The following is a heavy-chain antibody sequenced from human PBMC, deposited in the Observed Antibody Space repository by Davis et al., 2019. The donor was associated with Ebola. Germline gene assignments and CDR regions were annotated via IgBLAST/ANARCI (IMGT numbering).Heavy chain of an antibody. Sequence: PGGSLRLSCAASGFTFSSYSMNWVRQAPGKGLEWVSSISSSSSYIYYADSVKGRFTISRDNAKNSLYLQMNSLRAEDTAVYYCARGREATPGRYFDYWGQGILVTVSS. CDR3: ARGREATPGRYFDY. J-gene: IGHJ4*02. CDR2: ISSSSSYI. D-gene: IGHD1-14*01. CDR1: GFTFSSYS. V-gene: IGHV3-21*01.